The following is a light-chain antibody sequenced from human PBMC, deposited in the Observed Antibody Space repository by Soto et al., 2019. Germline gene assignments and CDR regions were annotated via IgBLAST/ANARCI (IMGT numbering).Light chain of an antibody. CDR3: QQYGSSPRT. CDR1: QFVSSR. V-gene: IGKV3-15*01. J-gene: IGKJ1*01. CDR2: DTS. Sequence: DIVVTQSPATLSASPGERVTLSCRASQFVSSRLAWYQQRPGQVPRLLIYDTSTRAPGISARFSGSGSGTEFTLTVSSLEPEDFAVYYCQQYGSSPRTFGQGTRWISN.